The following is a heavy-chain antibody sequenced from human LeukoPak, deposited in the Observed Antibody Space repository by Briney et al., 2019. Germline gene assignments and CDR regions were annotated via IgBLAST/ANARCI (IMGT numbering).Heavy chain of an antibody. V-gene: IGHV3-23*01. D-gene: IGHD6-19*01. CDR2: IFGSGGST. J-gene: IGHJ4*02. CDR3: AKTTTGYSSGRFPGWSVDY. Sequence: GGSLRLSCAASGFTFSSYAMYWVRQAPGKGLEWVSGIFGSGGSTHYADSVKGRFTISRDNSKNTVYLQMNSLRAEDTAVYYCAKTTTGYSSGRFPGWSVDYWGQGTLVTVSS. CDR1: GFTFSSYA.